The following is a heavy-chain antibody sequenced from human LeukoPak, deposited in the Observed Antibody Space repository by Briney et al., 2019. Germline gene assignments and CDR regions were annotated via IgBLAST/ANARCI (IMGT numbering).Heavy chain of an antibody. CDR1: GYIFTDYY. V-gene: IGHV1/OR15-1*02. CDR2: INPNSGGT. CDR3: ARDSPGYFDY. Sequence: GASVKVSCKASGYIFTDYYMHWVRQAPGQELGWMGRINPNSGGTNYAQKFQGRVTMTRDTSISTAYTELSSLRSDDTTVYYCARDSPGYFDYWGQGTLVTVSS. J-gene: IGHJ4*02.